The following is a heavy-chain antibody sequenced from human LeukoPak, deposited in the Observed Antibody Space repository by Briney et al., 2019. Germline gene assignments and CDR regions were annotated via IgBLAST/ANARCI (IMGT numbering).Heavy chain of an antibody. CDR3: ATPVIGSNDY. D-gene: IGHD2-2*03. V-gene: IGHV5-51*01. J-gene: IGHJ4*02. Sequence: PGESLKISCKVSGYSFSNYWIGWVRQMPGKGLEWMAIIYPADSDVRYGPSFEGHVTISADNSINTAYLQWSSLKASDTAMYHRATPVIGSNDYWGQGTLVIVSS. CDR2: IYPADSDV. CDR1: GYSFSNYW.